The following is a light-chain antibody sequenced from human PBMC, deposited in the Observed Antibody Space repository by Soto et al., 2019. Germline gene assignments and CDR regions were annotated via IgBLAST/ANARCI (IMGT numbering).Light chain of an antibody. Sequence: QSALTQPASVSGSAGQSIIISCSGTMRDVGAYNLVSWYQQHPGTAPKLIIYEVRNRPSGISSRFSGSRSGNTASLTISGLQPEDEGDYYCSAYTAGSTLVFGGGTKLTVL. CDR3: SAYTAGSTLV. CDR2: EVR. CDR1: MRDVGAYNL. J-gene: IGLJ3*02. V-gene: IGLV2-14*01.